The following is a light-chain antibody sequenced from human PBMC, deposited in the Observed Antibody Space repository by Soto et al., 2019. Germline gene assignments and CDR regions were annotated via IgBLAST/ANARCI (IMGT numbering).Light chain of an antibody. CDR3: QSYEKSLSGYV. Sequence: QSVLTQPPSVSGAPGQRVTISCTGSRSNIGAGYDVHWYQQLPGTAPKLLIYGNGNRPSRVPDRFSGSKSGTSGSLAITGLQAEDEADYYCQSYEKSLSGYVFGTGTKLPVL. J-gene: IGLJ1*01. CDR1: RSNIGAGYD. CDR2: GNG. V-gene: IGLV1-40*01.